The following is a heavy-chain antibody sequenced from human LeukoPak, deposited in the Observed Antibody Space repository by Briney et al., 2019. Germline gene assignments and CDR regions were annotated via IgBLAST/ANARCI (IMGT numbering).Heavy chain of an antibody. CDR2: INTNSGGT. V-gene: IGHV1-2*02. D-gene: IGHD3-22*01. J-gene: IGHJ4*02. CDR1: GYTFTGYY. CDR3: ARGGRPRTYYYDSSGYPNY. Sequence: ASVKVSCKASGYTFTGYYMHWVRQAPGQGLEWMGWINTNSGGTNYAQKFQGRVTMTRDTSISTAYMELSRLRSDDTAVYYCARGGRPRTYYYDSSGYPNYWGQGTLVTVSS.